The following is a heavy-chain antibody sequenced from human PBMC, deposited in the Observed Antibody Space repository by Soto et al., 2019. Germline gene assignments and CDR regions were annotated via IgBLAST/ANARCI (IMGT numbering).Heavy chain of an antibody. V-gene: IGHV4-31*03. J-gene: IGHJ4*02. CDR3: ARIEMASSK. CDR2: IYYTGST. D-gene: IGHD4-4*01. CDR1: GASIRSGGYY. Sequence: TLSLTCSVSGASIRSGGYYWGWLRQSPGKGLEWIGHIYYTGSTFYSPSLKSRLTISLDTSKNQFSLDLRSVTAADTAMYYCARIEMASSKWGRGTLVTVAS.